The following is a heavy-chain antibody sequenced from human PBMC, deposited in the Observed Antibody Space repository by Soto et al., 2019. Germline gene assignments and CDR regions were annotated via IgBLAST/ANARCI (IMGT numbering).Heavy chain of an antibody. CDR2: IYYSGST. V-gene: IGHV4-59*08. Sequence: QVQLQESGPGLVKPSEILSLTCTVSGGSISSYYWSWIRQPPGKGLEWIGYIYYSGSTNYNPSLKSRVTISVDTSKNQFSLKLSSVTAADTAVYYCARQHYDFWSGFALGHFDYWGQGTLVTVSS. J-gene: IGHJ4*02. CDR3: ARQHYDFWSGFALGHFDY. CDR1: GGSISSYY. D-gene: IGHD3-3*01.